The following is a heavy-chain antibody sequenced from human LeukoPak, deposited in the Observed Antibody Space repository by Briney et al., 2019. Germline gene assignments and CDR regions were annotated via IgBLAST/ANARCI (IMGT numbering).Heavy chain of an antibody. CDR3: ARGGAPWSGYLYYYYMDV. CDR1: GGSISSYY. D-gene: IGHD3-3*01. CDR2: IYYSGST. J-gene: IGHJ6*03. V-gene: IGHV4-59*01. Sequence: SKTLSLTCTVSGGSISSYYWSWIRQPPGKGLEWIGYIYYSGSTNYNPSLKSRVTISVDTSKNQFSLKLSSVTAADTAVYYCARGGAPWSGYLYYYYMDVWGKGTTVTVSS.